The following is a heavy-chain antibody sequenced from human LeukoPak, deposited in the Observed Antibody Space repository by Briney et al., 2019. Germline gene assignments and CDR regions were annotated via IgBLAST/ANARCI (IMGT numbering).Heavy chain of an antibody. V-gene: IGHV4-59*01. D-gene: IGHD6-19*01. J-gene: IGHJ3*02. Sequence: SETLSLTCTVSGGSISSYHWSWIRQPPGKGLEWIGYIYYSGSTSYNPSLKSRVTISVDTSKNQFSLKLSSVTAADTAVYYCARPYSSGWSSDAFDIWGQGTMVTVSS. CDR2: IYYSGST. CDR3: ARPYSSGWSSDAFDI. CDR1: GGSISSYH.